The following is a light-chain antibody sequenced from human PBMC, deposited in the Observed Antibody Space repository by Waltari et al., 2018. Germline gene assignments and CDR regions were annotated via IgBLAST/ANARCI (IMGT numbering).Light chain of an antibody. CDR2: LAS. Sequence: DILMTQSPDSLPVSLGERATLTCKSSQVFFSNSNNKHYLTWYPQNVGQPPKLLIYLASSRESGVPDRFSGSVSGTDFTLTLSSLQTEDVAVYYCQQYYTAPYTFGQGTKLEIK. CDR3: QQYYTAPYT. J-gene: IGKJ2*01. V-gene: IGKV4-1*01. CDR1: QVFFSNSNNKHY.